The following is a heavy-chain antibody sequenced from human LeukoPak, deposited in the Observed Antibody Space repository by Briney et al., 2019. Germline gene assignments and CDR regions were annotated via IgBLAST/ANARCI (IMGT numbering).Heavy chain of an antibody. CDR2: ISGSGSST. CDR1: GFTFSSYT. CDR3: AKVDTVLGRPFDP. D-gene: IGHD5-18*01. J-gene: IGHJ5*02. V-gene: IGHV3-23*01. Sequence: PGGSLRLSCAASGFTFSSYTMSWVRQAPGKGLEWVSAISGSGSSTYYADSVKGRFTISRDNPKNTLYLQMNSLRADDTAVYYCAKVDTVLGRPFDPWGQGTLVTASS.